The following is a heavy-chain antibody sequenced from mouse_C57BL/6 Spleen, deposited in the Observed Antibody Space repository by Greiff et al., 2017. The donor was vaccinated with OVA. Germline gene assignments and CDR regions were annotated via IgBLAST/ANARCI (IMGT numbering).Heavy chain of an antibody. CDR3: ARSRPPWFAY. CDR2: INPSSGYT. V-gene: IGHV1-4*01. J-gene: IGHJ3*01. CDR1: GYTFTSYT. Sequence: VQLQQSGAELARPGASVKMSCKASGYTFTSYTMHWVKQRPGQGLEWIGYINPSSGYTKYNQKFKDKATLTADKSSSTAYMQLSSLTSEDSAVXYCARSRPPWFAYWGQGTLVTVSA.